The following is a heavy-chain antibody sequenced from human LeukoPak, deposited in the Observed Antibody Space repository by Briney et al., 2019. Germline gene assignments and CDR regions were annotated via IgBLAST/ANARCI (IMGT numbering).Heavy chain of an antibody. V-gene: IGHV3-30*18. D-gene: IGHD6-19*01. J-gene: IGHJ3*02. CDR2: ISYDGSNK. CDR1: GFTFSSYG. CDR3: AKSSGAEAFDI. Sequence: GGSLRLSCAAFGFTFSSYGMHWVRQAPGKGLEWVAVISYDGSNKYYADSVKGRFTISRDNSKNTLYLQMNSLRAEDTAVYYCAKSSGAEAFDIWGQGTMVTVSS.